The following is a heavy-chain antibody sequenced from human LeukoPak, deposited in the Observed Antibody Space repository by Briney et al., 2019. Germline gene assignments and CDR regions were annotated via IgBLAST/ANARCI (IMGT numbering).Heavy chain of an antibody. J-gene: IGHJ4*02. V-gene: IGHV4-39*01. CDR3: ARRSGSSDFDY. CDR1: GGSISSSRYY. D-gene: IGHD1-26*01. CDR2: IYYSGST. Sequence: SETLSLTCTVSGGSISSSRYYWAWIRESPGKGLEWIGSIYYSGSTYYNPSLKSRVTISVDTSKNQFSLKLSSVTAADKAVYYCARRSGSSDFDYWGQGTLVTVSS.